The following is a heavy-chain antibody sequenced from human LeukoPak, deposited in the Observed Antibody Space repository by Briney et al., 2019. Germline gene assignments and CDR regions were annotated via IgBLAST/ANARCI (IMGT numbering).Heavy chain of an antibody. D-gene: IGHD3-22*01. V-gene: IGHV1-69*05. CDR3: ARSPLKHYYDSSGYGAFDI. J-gene: IGHJ3*02. CDR1: GGTFSSYA. Sequence: SVKVSCKASGGTFSSYAISWVRQAPGPGLEWMGGIIPIFGTANYAQKFQGRVTITTDESTSTAYMELSSLRSEDTAVYYCARSPLKHYYDSSGYGAFDIWGQGTMVTVSS. CDR2: IIPIFGTA.